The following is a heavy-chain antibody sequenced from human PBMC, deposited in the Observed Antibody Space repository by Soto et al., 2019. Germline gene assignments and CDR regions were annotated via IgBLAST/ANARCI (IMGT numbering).Heavy chain of an antibody. CDR1: GFTFSNYW. V-gene: IGHV3-7*05. D-gene: IGHD3-22*01. CDR2: IKKDGSVK. J-gene: IGHJ5*02. CDR3: ARVRYYHDVSGYRWFDP. Sequence: EVQLVESGGGLVQPGGSLRLSCVASGFTFSNYWMTWVRQAPGKGLEWVANIKKDGSVKWYVDSVKGRFTVSRDNGENKLYLQMNSLRAEDTAVYYCARVRYYHDVSGYRWFDPWGQGTLVTVSS.